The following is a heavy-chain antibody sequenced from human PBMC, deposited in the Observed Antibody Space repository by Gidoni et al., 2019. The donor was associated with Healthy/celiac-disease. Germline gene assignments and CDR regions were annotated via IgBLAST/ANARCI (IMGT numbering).Heavy chain of an antibody. Sequence: QVQLQQSGPGLAKPSQTLSLTCAISGDSGSSNIAAWNWIRQSPSRGLESMGRTYYRAKWYNDYAVSVKSRITINPDTSKNQFSLQLNSVTPEDTAVYYCARDLGGFGTGDYTGWFDPWGQGTLVTVSS. V-gene: IGHV6-1*01. J-gene: IGHJ5*02. CDR3: ARDLGGFGTGDYTGWFDP. CDR2: TYYRAKWYN. CDR1: GDSGSSNIAA. D-gene: IGHD7-27*01.